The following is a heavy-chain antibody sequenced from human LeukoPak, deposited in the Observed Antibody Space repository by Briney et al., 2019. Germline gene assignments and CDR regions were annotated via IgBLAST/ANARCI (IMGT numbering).Heavy chain of an antibody. Sequence: SGGSLRLSCAASGFTFSSYCMSWVRQAPGKGLEWVANIKQDGSEKYYVDSVKGRFTISRDNAKNSLYLQMNSLRAEDTAVYYCASNPIYGSGHRDAFDIWGQGTMVTVSS. CDR2: IKQDGSEK. D-gene: IGHD3-10*01. CDR1: GFTFSSYC. CDR3: ASNPIYGSGHRDAFDI. V-gene: IGHV3-7*01. J-gene: IGHJ3*02.